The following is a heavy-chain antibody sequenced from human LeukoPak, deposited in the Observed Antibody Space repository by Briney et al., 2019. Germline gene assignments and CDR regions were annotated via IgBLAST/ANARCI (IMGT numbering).Heavy chain of an antibody. CDR1: GFTFSDHY. CDR3: ARDSTTLAAAGTWGY. J-gene: IGHJ4*02. V-gene: IGHV3-11*05. Sequence: GGSLRLSCAASGFTFSDHYMSWVRQAPGKGLEWVSYISSSSAYTDYADSVKGRFTISRDNAKNSLYLQMNSLRAEDTAVYYCARDSTTLAAAGTWGYWGQGTLVTVSS. CDR2: ISSSSAYT. D-gene: IGHD6-13*01.